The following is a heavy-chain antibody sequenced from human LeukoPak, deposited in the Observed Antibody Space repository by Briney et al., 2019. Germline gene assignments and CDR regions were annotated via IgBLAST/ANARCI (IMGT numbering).Heavy chain of an antibody. CDR2: INPNSGGT. D-gene: IGHD3-22*01. CDR3: ARVTYYYDSSGYYPSFGFDY. Sequence: ASVKVSCKASGYTFTGYYMHWVRQAPGQGLEWMGWINPNSGGTNYAQKFQGRVTMTRDTSISTAYMELSRLRSDDTAVYYCARVTYYYDSSGYYPSFGFDYWGQGTLVTVSS. CDR1: GYTFTGYY. J-gene: IGHJ4*02. V-gene: IGHV1-2*02.